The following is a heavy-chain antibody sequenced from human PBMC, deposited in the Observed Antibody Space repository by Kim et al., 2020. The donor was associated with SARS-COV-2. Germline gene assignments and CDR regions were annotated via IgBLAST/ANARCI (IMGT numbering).Heavy chain of an antibody. CDR1: GGSISSSSYY. CDR3: ARDEGTTVTP. CDR2: IYYSGST. V-gene: IGHV4-39*07. D-gene: IGHD4-17*01. J-gene: IGHJ4*02. Sequence: SETLSLTCTVSGGSISSSSYYWGWIRQPPGKGLEWIGSIYYSGSTYYNPSLKSRVTISVDTSKNQFSLKLSSVTAADTAVYYCARDEGTTVTPWGQGTLVTVSS.